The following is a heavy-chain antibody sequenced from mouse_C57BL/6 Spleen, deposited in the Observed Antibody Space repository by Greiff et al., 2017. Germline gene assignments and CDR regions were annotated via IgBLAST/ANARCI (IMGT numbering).Heavy chain of an antibody. CDR1: GYTFTSYW. D-gene: IGHD1-1*01. V-gene: IGHV1-55*01. J-gene: IGHJ3*01. CDR3: ARGGSSPFAY. CDR2: IYPGSGST. Sequence: QVQLQQPGAELVKPGASVKMSCKASGYTFTSYWLTWVQQRPGQGLEWIGDIYPGSGSTNYNEKFKSKATLTVDTSSSTAYMQLSSLTSEDSAVYYCARGGSSPFAYWGQGTLVTVSA.